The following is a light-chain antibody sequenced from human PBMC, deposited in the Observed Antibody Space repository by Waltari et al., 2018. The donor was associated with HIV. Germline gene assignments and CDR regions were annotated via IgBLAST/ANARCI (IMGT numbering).Light chain of an antibody. CDR1: TSNIGRNT. V-gene: IGLV1-44*01. CDR3: ASWDDSLNGPV. J-gene: IGLJ2*01. CDR2: GKN. Sequence: QSVLTQPPSASGTPEQSVTIPCSGSTSNIGRNTVSWFQHFPGPAPKVLIYGKNQRPSGVPDRFSGSKSGTSASLAISGLQSEDEADYYCASWDDSLNGPVFGGGTKLTVV.